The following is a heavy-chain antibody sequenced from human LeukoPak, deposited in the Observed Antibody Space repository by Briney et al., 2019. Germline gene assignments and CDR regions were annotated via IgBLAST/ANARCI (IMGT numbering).Heavy chain of an antibody. CDR1: GFTFSDYY. J-gene: IGHJ5*02. CDR2: ISSSGSTI. V-gene: IGHV3-11*01. Sequence: GGSLRLSCAASGFTFSDYYMSWIRQAPGKGLEWVSYISSSGSTIYYADTVKGRFTISRDNAKNSLYLQMNSLRAEDTAVYYCARGPVDSLNWFDPWGQGTLVTVSS. CDR3: ARGPVDSLNWFDP. D-gene: IGHD5-12*01.